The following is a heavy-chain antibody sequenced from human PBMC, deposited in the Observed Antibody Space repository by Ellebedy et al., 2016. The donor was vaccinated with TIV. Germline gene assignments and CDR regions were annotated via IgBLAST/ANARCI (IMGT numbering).Heavy chain of an antibody. CDR2: INHSGST. Sequence: MPSETLSLTCAVYGGSFSGYYWSWIRQPPGKGLEWIGEINHSGSTNYNPSLKSRVTISVDKSKNQFSLNLSSVTAADTAVYYCARLGPGSTTMTTGAAFDIWGQGTMVTVSS. CDR3: ARLGPGSTTMTTGAAFDI. D-gene: IGHD4-17*01. CDR1: GGSFSGYY. J-gene: IGHJ3*02. V-gene: IGHV4-34*01.